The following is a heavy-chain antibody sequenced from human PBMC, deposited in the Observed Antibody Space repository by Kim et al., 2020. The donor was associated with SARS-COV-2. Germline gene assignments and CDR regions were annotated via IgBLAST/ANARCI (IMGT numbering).Heavy chain of an antibody. Sequence: SETLSLTCTVSGGSISSYYWSWIRQPPGKGLEWIGYIYYSGSTNYNPSLKSRVTISVDTSKNQFSLKLSSVTAADTAVYYCARVVGPGAFDIWGQGTMVTVSS. V-gene: IGHV4-59*13. CDR3: ARVVGPGAFDI. CDR2: IYYSGST. D-gene: IGHD2-15*01. J-gene: IGHJ3*02. CDR1: GGSISSYY.